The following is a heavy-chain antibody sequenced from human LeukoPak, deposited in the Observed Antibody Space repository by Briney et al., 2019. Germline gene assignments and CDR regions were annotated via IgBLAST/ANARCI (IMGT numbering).Heavy chain of an antibody. J-gene: IGHJ5*02. CDR1: GYTCTGYY. V-gene: IGHV1-2*06. Sequence: EASVKVSCKASGYTCTGYYMHWVRQAPGQGFEWMGRINPNSGGTNYAQKFQGRVTMTRDTSISTAYMELSRLRSDDTAVYYCATDSGNYLFDWFDPWGQGTLVTVSS. D-gene: IGHD1-26*01. CDR3: ATDSGNYLFDWFDP. CDR2: INPNSGGT.